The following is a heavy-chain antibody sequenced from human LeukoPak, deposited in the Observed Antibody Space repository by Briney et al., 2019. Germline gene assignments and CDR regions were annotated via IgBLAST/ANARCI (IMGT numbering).Heavy chain of an antibody. CDR3: ARTGYSSTWSPLNHFDY. V-gene: IGHV4-59*08. CDR1: DSPIRSYY. Sequence: SETLSLTCTVSDSPIRSYYWSWIRQPPGEGLEWLGYIYYTGSTNYSPSLKSRVTISVDTSKNQFSLRLSSVTAADTAIYYCARTGYSSTWSPLNHFDYWGQGLLVTVST. D-gene: IGHD6-13*01. CDR2: IYYTGST. J-gene: IGHJ4*02.